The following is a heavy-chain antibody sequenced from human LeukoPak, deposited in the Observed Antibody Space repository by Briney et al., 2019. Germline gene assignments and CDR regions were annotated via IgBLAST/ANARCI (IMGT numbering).Heavy chain of an antibody. J-gene: IGHJ4*02. D-gene: IGHD5-12*01. CDR3: AKGGGYSGYEIFDY. V-gene: IGHV3-23*01. CDR2: ISGSGGST. CDR1: GFTFSSYA. Sequence: PGGSLRLSCAASGFTFSSYAMSWVRQAPGKGLEWISAISGSGGSTYYADSVKGRFTISRDNSKNTLYLQMNSLRAEDTAVYYCAKGGGYSGYEIFDYWGQGTLVTVSS.